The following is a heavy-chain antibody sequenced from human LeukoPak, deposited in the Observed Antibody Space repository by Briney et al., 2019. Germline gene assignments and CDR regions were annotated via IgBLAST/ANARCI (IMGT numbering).Heavy chain of an antibody. CDR3: ARDKFPPLGQALDI. V-gene: IGHV1-18*01. D-gene: IGHD7-27*01. Sequence: ASVKVSCKASGYTFTSYGISWVRQAPGQGLEWMGWISAYNGNTNYAQKLQGRVTMTTDTSTSTAYTELRSLRSDDTAVYYCARDKFPPLGQALDIWGQGTMVTVSS. CDR1: GYTFTSYG. CDR2: ISAYNGNT. J-gene: IGHJ3*02.